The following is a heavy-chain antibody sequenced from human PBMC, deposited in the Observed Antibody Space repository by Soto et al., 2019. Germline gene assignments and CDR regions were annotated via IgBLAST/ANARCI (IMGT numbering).Heavy chain of an antibody. V-gene: IGHV3-74*01. D-gene: IGHD1-26*01. CDR1: GFNFRSYW. Sequence: EVQLVESGGGLVQPGGSLRLSCAASGFNFRSYWMHWVRQAPGKGLVWVSRINSDGSSTSYADFVKGRFTISRDNAKNTLFLQMNSLRAEDTAVYYCARDPPPYWRIVEHFDYWGQGTLVTVSS. CDR3: ARDPPPYWRIVEHFDY. CDR2: INSDGSST. J-gene: IGHJ4*02.